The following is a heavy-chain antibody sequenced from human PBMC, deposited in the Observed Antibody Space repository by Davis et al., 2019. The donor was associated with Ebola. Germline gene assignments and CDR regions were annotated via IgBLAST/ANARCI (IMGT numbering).Heavy chain of an antibody. D-gene: IGHD5-18*01. CDR1: GFTFSSYA. CDR3: ARDPSYLGTNPWDWYFDL. Sequence: GESLKISCAASGFTFSSYAMHWVRQAPGKGLEWVAVISYDGSNKYYADSVKGRFTISRDNSKNTLYLQMNSLRAEDTAVYYCARDPSYLGTNPWDWYFDLWGRGTLVTVSS. J-gene: IGHJ2*01. V-gene: IGHV3-30-3*01. CDR2: ISYDGSNK.